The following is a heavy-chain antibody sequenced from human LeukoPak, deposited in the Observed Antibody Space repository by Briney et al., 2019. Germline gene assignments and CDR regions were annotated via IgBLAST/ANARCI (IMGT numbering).Heavy chain of an antibody. CDR2: INPNSGGT. D-gene: IGHD3-3*01. J-gene: IGHJ5*02. Sequence: ASVKVSCKASGYTFTGYYMHWVRQAPGQGLEWMGWINPNSGGTNYAQKFQGRVTMTRDKSISTAYMELSRLRSADTDVYYCARVQTIFGVVIFENWFDPWGQGTLVTVSS. V-gene: IGHV1-2*02. CDR1: GYTFTGYY. CDR3: ARVQTIFGVVIFENWFDP.